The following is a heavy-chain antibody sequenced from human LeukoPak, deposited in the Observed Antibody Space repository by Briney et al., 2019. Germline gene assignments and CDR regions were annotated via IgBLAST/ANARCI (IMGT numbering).Heavy chain of an antibody. CDR2: IWYDGRTK. CDR3: AREWGRIAVAGGPGY. D-gene: IGHD6-19*01. J-gene: IGHJ4*02. CDR1: GFTFSNYG. V-gene: IGHV3-33*01. Sequence: GGSLRLSCEVSGFTFSNYGMHWVRQAPGKGLEWLALIWYDGRTKFHADSVKGRFTISRDNSANTLYLQMSSLRVEDAAVYYCAREWGRIAVAGGPGYWGQGARVTVSS.